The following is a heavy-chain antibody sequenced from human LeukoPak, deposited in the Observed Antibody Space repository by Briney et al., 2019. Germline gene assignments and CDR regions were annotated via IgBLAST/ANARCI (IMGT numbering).Heavy chain of an antibody. CDR2: IHYSGST. CDR3: ARLVGSSSTWAFDI. V-gene: IGHV4-61*05. D-gene: IGHD6-13*01. J-gene: IGHJ3*02. Sequence: PSETLSLTCTVSGASLSFSDYYWAWIRQSPGKGLEWIGYIHYSGSTNYNPSLKSRVIISIEVSKKQFSLKLNSTAADTAVYYCARLVGSSSTWAFDIWGQGTMVIVSS. CDR1: GASLSFSDYY.